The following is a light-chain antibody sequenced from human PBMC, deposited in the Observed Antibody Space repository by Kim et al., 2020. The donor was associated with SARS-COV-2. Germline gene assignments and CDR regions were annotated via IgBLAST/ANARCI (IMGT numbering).Light chain of an antibody. CDR2: QTA. V-gene: IGLV3-1*01. CDR3: QAWDDTSAV. J-gene: IGLJ3*02. Sequence: SLAPRHTASFAGSGDELGTKFVHWYQQKPGQSPALVFYQTARRPSATPERFSGSLSGNTATLTIGGTQAMDEDDYFCQAWDDTSAVFGGGTQLTVL. CDR1: ELGTKF.